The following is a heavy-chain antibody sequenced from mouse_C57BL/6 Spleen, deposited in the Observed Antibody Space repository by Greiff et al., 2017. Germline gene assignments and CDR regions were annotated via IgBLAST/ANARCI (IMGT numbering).Heavy chain of an antibody. Sequence: QVQLQQPGAELVKPGASVKMSCKASGYTFTSYWITWVKQRPGQGLEWLGDIYPGSGSTNYNEKFKNKATLTVDTSSSPAYLQLSSLTSEDSAVYYCARRRYGSSYRDAMDYWGQGTSVTVSS. J-gene: IGHJ4*01. CDR3: ARRRYGSSYRDAMDY. CDR2: IYPGSGST. D-gene: IGHD1-1*01. V-gene: IGHV1-55*01. CDR1: GYTFTSYW.